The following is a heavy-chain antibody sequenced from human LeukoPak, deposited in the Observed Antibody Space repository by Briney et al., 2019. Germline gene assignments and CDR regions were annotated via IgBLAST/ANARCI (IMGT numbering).Heavy chain of an antibody. J-gene: IGHJ4*02. CDR1: GFTFSIHW. Sequence: GGSLRLSCAASGFTFSIHWMSWVRQAPGKGLEWVANIKQDGSEKDYVDSVKGRFTISRDNAKNSLYLQMNSLRAEDTAVYYCARESEGFDSWGQGTLVTVSS. CDR2: IKQDGSEK. CDR3: ARESEGFDS. V-gene: IGHV3-7*01.